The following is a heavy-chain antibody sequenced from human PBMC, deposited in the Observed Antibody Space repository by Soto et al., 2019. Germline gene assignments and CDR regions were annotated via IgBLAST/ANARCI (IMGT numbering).Heavy chain of an antibody. J-gene: IGHJ4*02. Sequence: EVQLVESGGGLVQPGGSLRLSCAASGFTVSSNYMSWVRQAPGKGLEWVSVIYSGGSTYYADSVKGRFTISRDNSKNTLYLQMNTLRAEGTAVYYCVSTSDIVATSGDYWGQGTLFTVSS. CDR3: VSTSDIVATSGDY. D-gene: IGHD5-12*01. CDR2: IYSGGST. V-gene: IGHV3-66*01. CDR1: GFTVSSNY.